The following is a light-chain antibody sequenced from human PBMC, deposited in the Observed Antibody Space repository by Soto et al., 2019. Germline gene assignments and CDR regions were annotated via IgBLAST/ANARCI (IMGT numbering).Light chain of an antibody. CDR1: SSDVGGYNY. V-gene: IGLV2-14*01. CDR3: SSYTRSSTPLYVV. CDR2: DVS. Sequence: QLVLTQPASVSGSPGQSITISCTGTSSDVGGYNYVSWYQQHPGKAPKLMIYDVSNRPSGVSNRFSGSKSGNTASLTISGLQAEDEADYYCSSYTRSSTPLYVVFGGGTQLTFL. J-gene: IGLJ2*01.